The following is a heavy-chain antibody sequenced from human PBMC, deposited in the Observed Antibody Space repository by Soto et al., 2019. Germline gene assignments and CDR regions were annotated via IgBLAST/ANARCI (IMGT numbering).Heavy chain of an antibody. CDR2: ISYDGSNK. D-gene: IGHD3-10*01. V-gene: IGHV3-30*18. J-gene: IGHJ4*02. CDR3: AKPYYYGSGSYYNPYFDY. CDR1: GFTFSSYG. Sequence: PGGSLRLSCSASGFTFSSYGMHWVRQAPGKGLEWVAAISYDGSNKYYADSVKGRFTISRDNSKNTLYLQMNSLRAEDTAVYYCAKPYYYGSGSYYNPYFDYWGQGTLVTVSS.